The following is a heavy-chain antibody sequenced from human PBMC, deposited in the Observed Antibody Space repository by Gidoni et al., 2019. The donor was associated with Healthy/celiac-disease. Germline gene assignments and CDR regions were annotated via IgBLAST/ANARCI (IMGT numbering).Heavy chain of an antibody. J-gene: IGHJ5*02. V-gene: IGHV4-34*01. CDR2: INHSGST. CDR1: GGSFSGYY. Sequence: QVQLQQWGAGLLKPSETLSLTCAVYGGSFSGYYWSWLRQPPGKGLEWIGEINHSGSTNYNPSLKSRVTISVDTSKNQFSLKLSSVTAADTAVYYCARAPPRRRYCSSTSCSRQNNWFDPWGQGTLVTVSS. D-gene: IGHD2-2*01. CDR3: ARAPPRRRYCSSTSCSRQNNWFDP.